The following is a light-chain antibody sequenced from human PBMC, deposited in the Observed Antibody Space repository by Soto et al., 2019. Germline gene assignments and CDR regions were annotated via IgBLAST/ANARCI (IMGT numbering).Light chain of an antibody. CDR3: QQRSNFPLT. CDR2: DVS. Sequence: ETVLTQSPATLSLSPGERATLSCRASQSVRNYLAWYQQKPGQAPRLLIYDVSKRVTGIPDRFSGSGSGTDFTLTISSLEPEDFASFYCQQRSNFPLTFGGGTRVELK. CDR1: QSVRNY. V-gene: IGKV3-11*01. J-gene: IGKJ4*01.